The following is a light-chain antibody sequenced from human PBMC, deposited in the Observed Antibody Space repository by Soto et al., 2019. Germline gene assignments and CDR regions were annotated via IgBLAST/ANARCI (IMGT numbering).Light chain of an antibody. CDR1: QSISSW. Sequence: DIQMTQSPSTLSASVGDRVTITCRASQSISSWLAWYQQKPGKAPKLLIYKASSLEYGVPSRFSGSGSGTEFTLTISSLQPDDFATYYCQQYNSYPFTFGPGTKVDIK. V-gene: IGKV1-5*03. CDR2: KAS. J-gene: IGKJ3*01. CDR3: QQYNSYPFT.